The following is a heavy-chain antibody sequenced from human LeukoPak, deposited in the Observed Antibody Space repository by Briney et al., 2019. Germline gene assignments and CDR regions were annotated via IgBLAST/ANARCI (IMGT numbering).Heavy chain of an antibody. Sequence: LRLSCAASGFTFSNVWMSWVRQHPGKGLEWIGSIYYSGSTNYNPSLQGRVTISLDTSRNQFSLKLSSVTAADTAVYYCASGDNDPLFDYWGQGTLVTVSS. CDR1: GFTFSNVW. CDR2: IYYSGST. V-gene: IGHV4-31*02. J-gene: IGHJ4*02. D-gene: IGHD1-1*01. CDR3: ASGDNDPLFDY.